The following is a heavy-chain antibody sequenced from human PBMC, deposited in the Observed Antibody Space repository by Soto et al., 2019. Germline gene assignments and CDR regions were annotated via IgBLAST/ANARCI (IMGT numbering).Heavy chain of an antibody. CDR2: ISAYSGST. CDR1: GYTFSNCG. V-gene: IGHV1-18*01. CDR3: ARDCSGGYCNLDF. J-gene: IGHJ4*02. D-gene: IGHD2-15*01. Sequence: ASVKVSCKASGYTFSNCGLGCLRQAPGQGLEWMGWISAYSGSTKYAQNLQGRVTITTDTSTSTAYMDLRSLRSDDTAVYYCARDCSGGYCNLDFWGQGTLVTVSS.